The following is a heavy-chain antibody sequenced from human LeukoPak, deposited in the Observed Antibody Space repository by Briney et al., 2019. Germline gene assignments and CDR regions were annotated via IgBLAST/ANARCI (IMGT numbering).Heavy chain of an antibody. CDR3: ARDLRGMVDY. J-gene: IGHJ4*02. V-gene: IGHV4-4*02. CDR1: GASISSSYW. CDR2: IYHSGGT. D-gene: IGHD3-16*01. Sequence: SETLSLTCAVSGASISSSYWWSWVRQPPGKRLEWIGEIYHSGGTNYNPSLESRVTLSLDKSKNQFSLKLSSVTAADTAVYYCARDLRGMVDYWGQGTLVTVSS.